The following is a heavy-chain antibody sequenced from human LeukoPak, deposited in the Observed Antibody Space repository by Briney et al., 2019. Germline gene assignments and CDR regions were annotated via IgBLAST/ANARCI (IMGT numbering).Heavy chain of an antibody. V-gene: IGHV3-30*02. J-gene: IGHJ4*02. CDR1: GFTFSGYG. CDR3: SGIAVAGIY. CDR2: IRYDESNK. Sequence: GGSLRLSCAASGFTFSGYGMHWVRQAPGKGLEWVAFIRYDESNKYYADSVKGRFTISRDNSKNTLYLQMNSLRTEDTAVYYCSGIAVAGIYWGQGTLVTVSS. D-gene: IGHD6-19*01.